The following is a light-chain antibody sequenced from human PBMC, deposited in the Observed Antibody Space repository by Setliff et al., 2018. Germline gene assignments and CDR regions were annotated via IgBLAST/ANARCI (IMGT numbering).Light chain of an antibody. CDR2: DNN. CDR3: LSYDISLSAPYV. J-gene: IGLJ1*01. V-gene: IGLV1-51*01. Sequence: QSVLTQPPSVSAAPGQKVTISCSGSSSNIGTNYVSWYQQLPGTAPKLLIFDNNKRPSGIPDRFSGSTSGSSATLGITGLQTEDEADYYCLSYDISLSAPYVFGTGTKVTVL. CDR1: SSNIGTNY.